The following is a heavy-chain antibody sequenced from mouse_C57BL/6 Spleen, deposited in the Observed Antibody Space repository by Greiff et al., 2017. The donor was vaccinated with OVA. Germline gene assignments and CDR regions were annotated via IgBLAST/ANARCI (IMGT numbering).Heavy chain of an antibody. CDR1: GYAFTNYL. D-gene: IGHD2-5*01. CDR3: ARHSNL. CDR2: INPGSGGT. V-gene: IGHV1-54*01. J-gene: IGHJ4*01. Sequence: QVQLQQSGAELVRPGTSVKVSCKASGYAFTNYLIEWVKQRPGQGLEWIGVINPGSGGTNYNEKFKGKATLTADKSSSTAYMQLSSLTSEDSAVYFCARHSNLWGQGTSVTVSS.